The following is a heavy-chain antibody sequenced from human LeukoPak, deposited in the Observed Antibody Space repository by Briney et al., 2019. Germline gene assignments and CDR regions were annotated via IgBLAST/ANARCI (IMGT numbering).Heavy chain of an antibody. D-gene: IGHD5/OR15-5a*01. CDR2: IWYDGSNK. CDR1: GFNFRNYD. J-gene: IGHJ3*02. Sequence: GGSLRLSCAASGFNFRNYDMHWVRQAPGKGLEWVAVIWYDGSNKYYADSVKGRVTISRDSSKSTLFLEMNSLRAEDTAVYYCAREGGQVSFFDMWGQGTMVTVSS. V-gene: IGHV3-33*01. CDR3: AREGGQVSFFDM.